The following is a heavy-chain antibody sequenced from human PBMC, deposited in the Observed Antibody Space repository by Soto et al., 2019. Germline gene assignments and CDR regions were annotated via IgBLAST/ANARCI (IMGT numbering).Heavy chain of an antibody. CDR2: INAGNGNT. CDR3: ARLRYDILTGSTTTSYYYGMDV. Sequence: QVQLVQSGAEVKKPGASVKVSCKASGYTFTSYAMHWVRQAPGQRLEWMGWINAGNGNTKYSQKFQGRVTITRDTSASTDYMELSSLRSEETAVYYCARLRYDILTGSTTTSYYYGMDVWGQGTTVTVSS. V-gene: IGHV1-3*01. D-gene: IGHD3-9*01. J-gene: IGHJ6*02. CDR1: GYTFTSYA.